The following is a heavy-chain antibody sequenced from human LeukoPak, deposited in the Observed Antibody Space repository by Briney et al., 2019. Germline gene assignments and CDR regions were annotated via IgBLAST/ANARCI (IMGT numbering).Heavy chain of an antibody. CDR1: GFTFSSYT. D-gene: IGHD7-27*01. CDR3: AKEGGLWVSAHWGDS. V-gene: IGHV3-23*01. Sequence: PGGSLRLSCTASGFTFSSYTITWVRQAPGKGLKWVSTSATGGGNTYYANSVKGRFTVSRDDSKNTLYLQINSLRAEDTAVYDCAKEGGLWVSAHWGDSWGRGTLVTVSS. CDR2: SATGGGNT. J-gene: IGHJ4*02.